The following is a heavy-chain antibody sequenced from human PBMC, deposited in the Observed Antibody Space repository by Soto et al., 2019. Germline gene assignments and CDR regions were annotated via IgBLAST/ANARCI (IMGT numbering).Heavy chain of an antibody. J-gene: IGHJ6*02. D-gene: IGHD3-16*01. Sequence: QVQLVESAAEVKKPGASVKVSCQASGYSFIRYGITWVRQAPEHGLEWMGWISPYNDYTIYAQKFQGRLTMTTDTSTRITYMALRGRKSDDTAVYYCARGGYYDNSWGKLSHYGLDVWGQGTSVTVSS. CDR2: ISPYNDYT. CDR3: ARGGYYDNSWGKLSHYGLDV. CDR1: GYSFIRYG. V-gene: IGHV1-18*01.